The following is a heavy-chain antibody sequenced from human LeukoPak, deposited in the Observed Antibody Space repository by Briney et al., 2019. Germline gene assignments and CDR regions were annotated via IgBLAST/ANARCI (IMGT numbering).Heavy chain of an antibody. D-gene: IGHD3-22*01. CDR2: ISSSSSTI. Sequence: PGGSLRLSCAASGFTFSSYSMNWVRQALGKGLEWVSYISSSSSTIYYADSVKGRFTISRDNAKNSLYLQMNSLRAEDTAVYYCARVSFHGYYDSSGYPDYWGQGTLVTVSS. CDR1: GFTFSSYS. V-gene: IGHV3-48*04. CDR3: ARVSFHGYYDSSGYPDY. J-gene: IGHJ4*02.